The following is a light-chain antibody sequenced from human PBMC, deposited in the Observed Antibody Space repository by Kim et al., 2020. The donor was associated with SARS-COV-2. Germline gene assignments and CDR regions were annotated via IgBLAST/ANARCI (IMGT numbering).Light chain of an antibody. Sequence: ASVGDTIPITCRATQGISTWLSWFQQKPGRGPQLLIYRASTLQTGVPSRFSGRASGTDFTLTISSLQPEDFASYFCQQAASSRVTFGGGTKVDIK. CDR1: QGISTW. V-gene: IGKV1-12*01. J-gene: IGKJ4*01. CDR2: RAS. CDR3: QQAASSRVT.